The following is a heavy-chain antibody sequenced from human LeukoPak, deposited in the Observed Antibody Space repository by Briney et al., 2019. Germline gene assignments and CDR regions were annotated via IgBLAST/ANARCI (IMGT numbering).Heavy chain of an antibody. J-gene: IGHJ4*02. Sequence: SRTLSLTCTVSGGSISSGDYYWRWIRQPPGKGLEWIGYIYYSGSTYYNPSLKSRVTISVGTSKNQFSLKLSSVTAADTAVYYCARNLVPAAFDYWGQGTLVTVSS. V-gene: IGHV4-30-4*08. D-gene: IGHD2-2*01. CDR2: IYYSGST. CDR3: ARNLVPAAFDY. CDR1: GGSISSGDYY.